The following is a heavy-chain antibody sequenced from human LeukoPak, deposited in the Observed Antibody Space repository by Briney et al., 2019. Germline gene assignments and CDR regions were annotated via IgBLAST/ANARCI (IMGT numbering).Heavy chain of an antibody. Sequence: EASVKVSCKASAYTFTGYYLHWVRQAPGQGPEWVGRIDPNNGDTEYAQEFQGRVTMTRVRSISTAYMELSRLTSDDTAVYYCARRSRNGLDAFDIWGQGTMVTVSS. V-gene: IGHV1-2*06. D-gene: IGHD2-8*01. CDR1: AYTFTGYY. CDR3: ARRSRNGLDAFDI. J-gene: IGHJ3*02. CDR2: IDPNNGDT.